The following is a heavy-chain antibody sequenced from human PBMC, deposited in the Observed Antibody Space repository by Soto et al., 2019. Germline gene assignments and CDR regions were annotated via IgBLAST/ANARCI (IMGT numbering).Heavy chain of an antibody. J-gene: IGHJ5*02. V-gene: IGHV4-59*01. CDR1: GGSISSYY. Sequence: SETLSLTCTVSGGSISSYYWSWIRQPPGKGLEWIGYIYYSGSTNYNPSLKSRVTISVDTSKNQFSLKLSSVTAADTAVYYCARAPLGYYDSSGYYSPWGQGTLVTVSS. CDR3: ARAPLGYYDSSGYYSP. D-gene: IGHD3-22*01. CDR2: IYYSGST.